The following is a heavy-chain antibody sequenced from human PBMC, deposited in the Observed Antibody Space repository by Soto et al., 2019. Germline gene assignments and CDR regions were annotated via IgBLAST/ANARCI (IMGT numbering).Heavy chain of an antibody. CDR1: GYRFSSQW. V-gene: IGHV5-10-1*01. CDR2: IDPSDSYT. D-gene: IGHD1-1*01. J-gene: IGHJ6*02. CDR3: ARHGKSSVITKTYGMDV. Sequence: GESLKISCKGSGYRFSSQWISWVRQMPGKGLEWMGRIDPSDSYTSYSPSFQGHVTISTDNSISAAYLQWSSLKASDTAMYYCARHGKSSVITKTYGMDVWGQGTTVTVSS.